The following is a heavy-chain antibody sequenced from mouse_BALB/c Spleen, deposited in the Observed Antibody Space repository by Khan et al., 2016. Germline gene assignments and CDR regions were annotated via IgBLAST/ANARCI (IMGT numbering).Heavy chain of an antibody. CDR1: GFTFSSYG. J-gene: IGHJ2*01. CDR3: ARGGIYYGYDGFDY. D-gene: IGHD2-2*01. Sequence: EVELVESGGGLVQPGGSLKLSCAASGFTFSSYGMSWVRQTPDKRLELVATINSNGGSTYYPDSVKGRFTISRDNAKNTLYLQMSSLKSEDTAMYYCARGGIYYGYDGFDYWGQGTTLTVSS. CDR2: INSNGGST. V-gene: IGHV5-6-3*01.